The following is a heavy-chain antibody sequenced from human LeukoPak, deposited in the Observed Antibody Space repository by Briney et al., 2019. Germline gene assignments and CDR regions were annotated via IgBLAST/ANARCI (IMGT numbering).Heavy chain of an antibody. Sequence: PGGSLRLSCGASGFTFSDYWMSWVRQAPGKGLEWVSVVSESGDITHYAESVRGRFTISRDNSKNTLYLEMNRLRSDDTAIYYCAKDIAQGYTFGTIEEDYWGQGTLVTVAS. V-gene: IGHV3-23*01. CDR2: VSESGDIT. CDR3: AKDIAQGYTFGTIEEDY. CDR1: GFTFSDYW. J-gene: IGHJ4*02. D-gene: IGHD5-12*01.